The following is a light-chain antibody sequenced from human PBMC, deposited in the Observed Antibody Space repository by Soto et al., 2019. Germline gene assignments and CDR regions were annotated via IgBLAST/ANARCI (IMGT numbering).Light chain of an antibody. CDR1: QRVSSS. CDR3: QQRSNWPLT. J-gene: IGKJ4*01. CDR2: DAS. Sequence: EIVLTQSPATLSLSPGERATLSCRAIQRVSSSLAWYQQKPGQAPRLLIYDASNRATGIPARFSGSGSGTDFTLTISSLEPEDFAVYYCQQRSNWPLTFGGGTKVEIK. V-gene: IGKV3-11*01.